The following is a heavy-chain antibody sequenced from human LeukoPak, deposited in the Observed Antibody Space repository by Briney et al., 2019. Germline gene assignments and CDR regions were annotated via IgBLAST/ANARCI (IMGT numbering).Heavy chain of an antibody. CDR3: ARGGILYGMDV. Sequence: GGSLRLSCAASRFTFSAYSMTWVRQAPGKGLEWVSAISDSGGNTYYADSVKGRFTISRDNSKNTLYLQMNSLRAEDTAAYYCARGGILYGMDVWGQGTTVTVSS. CDR2: ISDSGGNT. CDR1: RFTFSAYS. J-gene: IGHJ6*02. D-gene: IGHD6-13*01. V-gene: IGHV3-23*01.